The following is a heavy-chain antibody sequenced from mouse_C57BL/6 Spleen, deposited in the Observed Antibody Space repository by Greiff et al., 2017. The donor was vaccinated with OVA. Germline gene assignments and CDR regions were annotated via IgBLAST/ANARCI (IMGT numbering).Heavy chain of an antibody. CDR1: GFTFSSYA. CDR2: ISDGGSYT. J-gene: IGHJ4*01. CDR3: ARVSIYYYAMDY. V-gene: IGHV5-4*01. Sequence: EVHLVESGGGLVKPGGSLKLSCAASGFTFSSYAMSWVRQTPEKRLEWVATISDGGSYTYYPDNVKGQSTISRDTAKNNLYLQMSHLKSEDTAMYYCARVSIYYYAMDYWGQGTSVTVSS.